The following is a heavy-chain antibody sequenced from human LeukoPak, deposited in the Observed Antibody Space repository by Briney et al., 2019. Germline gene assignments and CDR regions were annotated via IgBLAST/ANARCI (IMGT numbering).Heavy chain of an antibody. D-gene: IGHD6-19*01. Sequence: SETLSLTCTVSGGSISSYPWSWIRKPPGKGLEWIGYIFYSGSTKYNPSLKSRVTMSVDTSENQFSLYLSSVTAADTAMYFCARSSLAVYFDYWGQGTLVTASS. CDR3: ARSSLAVYFDY. J-gene: IGHJ4*02. CDR2: IFYSGST. CDR1: GGSISSYP. V-gene: IGHV4-59*08.